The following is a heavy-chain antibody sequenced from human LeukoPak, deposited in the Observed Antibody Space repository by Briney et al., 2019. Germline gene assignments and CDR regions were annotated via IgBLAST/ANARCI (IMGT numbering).Heavy chain of an antibody. Sequence: GGSLRLSCAAYGFTFKNYGMAWVRQARGRGVGWVSGISGSGDKTYYADWEAEKDQFTISTHNPKNTLYLQMNSLGAEDTAIYYFTKCMTASGTCFFASWGQGTLVTVSS. CDR3: TKCMTASGTCFFAS. CDR1: GFTFKNYG. CDR2: ISGSGDKT. J-gene: IGHJ4*02. D-gene: IGHD2-21*02. V-gene: IGHV3-23*01.